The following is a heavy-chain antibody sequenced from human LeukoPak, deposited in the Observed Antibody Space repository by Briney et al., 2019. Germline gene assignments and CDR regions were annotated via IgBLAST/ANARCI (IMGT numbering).Heavy chain of an antibody. Sequence: SETLSLTCTVSGGSISSYYWSWIRQHPGKGLEWIGYIYYSGSTYYNPSLKSRVTISVDTSKNQFSLKLSSVTAADTAVYYCTGGYSSRKDAFDIWGQGTMVTVSS. CDR3: TGGYSSRKDAFDI. CDR1: GGSISSYY. V-gene: IGHV4-59*06. D-gene: IGHD6-13*01. J-gene: IGHJ3*02. CDR2: IYYSGST.